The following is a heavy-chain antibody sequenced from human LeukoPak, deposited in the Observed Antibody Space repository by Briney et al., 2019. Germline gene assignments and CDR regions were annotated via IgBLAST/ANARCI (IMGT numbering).Heavy chain of an antibody. Sequence: PGRSLRLSCAAPGFTFSSYAMHWVRQAPGKGLEWVAVISYDGSNKYYADSVKGRFTISRDNSKNTLYLQMNSLRAEDTAVYYCARDSGPLYYYDSSGYTFDYWGQGTLVTVSS. D-gene: IGHD3-22*01. J-gene: IGHJ4*02. CDR3: ARDSGPLYYYDSSGYTFDY. CDR1: GFTFSSYA. V-gene: IGHV3-30-3*01. CDR2: ISYDGSNK.